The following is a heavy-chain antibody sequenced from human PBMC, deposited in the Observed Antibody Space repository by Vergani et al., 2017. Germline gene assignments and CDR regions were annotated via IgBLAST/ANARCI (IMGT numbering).Heavy chain of an antibody. CDR1: GFTFSSYS. CDR2: ISSSSSTI. Sequence: EVQLVESGGGLVQPGGSLRLSCAASGFTFSSYSMNWVRQAPGKGLEWVSYISSSSSTISYADSVKGRFTISTDNATNSLYLQMNSLRADDTAVYYCAGEHTDDGDYGCYYYCYYMDVWGKGTTVTVSS. J-gene: IGHJ6*03. CDR3: AGEHTDDGDYGCYYYCYYMDV. V-gene: IGHV3-48*04. D-gene: IGHD4-17*01.